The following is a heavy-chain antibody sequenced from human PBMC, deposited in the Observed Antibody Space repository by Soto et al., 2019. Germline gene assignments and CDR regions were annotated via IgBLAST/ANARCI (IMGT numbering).Heavy chain of an antibody. CDR2: ISYDGSNK. J-gene: IGHJ4*02. D-gene: IGHD3-16*02. CDR1: GFTFSSYA. V-gene: IGHV3-30-3*01. Sequence: PGGSLRLSCAASGFTFSSYAMHWVRQAPGKGLEWVAVISYDGSNKYYADSVKGRFTISRDNSKNTLYLQMNSLRAEDTAVYYCARLSSLRWFYFDYWGQGTLVTVSS. CDR3: ARLSSLRWFYFDY.